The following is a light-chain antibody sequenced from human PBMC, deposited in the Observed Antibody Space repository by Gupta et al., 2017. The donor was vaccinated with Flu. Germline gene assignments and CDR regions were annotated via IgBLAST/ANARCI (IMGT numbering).Light chain of an antibody. V-gene: IGLV3-25*02. CDR1: VLATHH. Sequence: SHELTQPASVSVSPGQTATITCSGDVLATHHAYWYQQKPGHAPLLVVFKDTERTSGIPERFSGSTAETTVTLTITSVQAEDEADYYCQSLVTSDTWVFGAGTKLTVL. CDR3: QSLVTSDTWV. J-gene: IGLJ3*02. CDR2: KDT.